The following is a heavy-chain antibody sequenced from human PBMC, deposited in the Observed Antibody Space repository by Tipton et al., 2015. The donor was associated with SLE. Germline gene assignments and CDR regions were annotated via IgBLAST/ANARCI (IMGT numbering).Heavy chain of an antibody. D-gene: IGHD5-12*01. Sequence: SGFTFVDYAMNWSRQVPGKGLEWVAGMSWDGVSIGYADSLKGRFTISRDNAYNSLYLQMNSLRPEDTAFDYCGRQKSGQGYFDDWGQGSLVTVSS. J-gene: IGHJ4*02. V-gene: IGHV3-9*01. CDR1: GFTFVDYA. CDR2: MSWDGVSI. CDR3: GRQKSGQGYFDD.